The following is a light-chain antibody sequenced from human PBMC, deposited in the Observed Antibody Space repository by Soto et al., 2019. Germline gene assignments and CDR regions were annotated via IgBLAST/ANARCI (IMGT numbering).Light chain of an antibody. CDR1: SGHSAYA. V-gene: IGLV4-69*01. Sequence: QPVLTQSPSASASLGASVKLTCTLSSGHSAYAIAWHQQQPEKGPRYLMKVNSDGSHTKGDGIPDRFSGSSSGAERSLTISSLQSEDEADYYGQTWGTGIRVFGGVTKLTVL. J-gene: IGLJ2*01. CDR3: QTWGTGIRV. CDR2: VNSDGSH.